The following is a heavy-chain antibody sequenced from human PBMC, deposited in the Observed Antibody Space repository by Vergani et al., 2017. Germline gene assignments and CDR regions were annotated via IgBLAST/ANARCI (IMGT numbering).Heavy chain of an antibody. CDR2: ISYDGSNK. CDR3: ARELGGYSGFFDTDFDY. J-gene: IGHJ4*02. Sequence: QVQLVESGGGLVKPGGSLRLSCAASGFTFSSYSMNWVRQAPGKGLEWVAVISYDGSNKYYADSVKGRFTISRDNSKKTLYLQMNSLRAEDTAVYYCARELGGYSGFFDTDFDYWGQGTLVTVSS. V-gene: IGHV3-30*03. CDR1: GFTFSSYS. D-gene: IGHD5-12*01.